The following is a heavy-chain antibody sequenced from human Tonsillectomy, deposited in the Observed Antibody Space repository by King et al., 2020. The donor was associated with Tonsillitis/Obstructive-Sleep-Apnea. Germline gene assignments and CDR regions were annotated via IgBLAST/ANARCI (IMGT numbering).Heavy chain of an antibody. CDR2: ISSDGSNK. J-gene: IGHJ3*02. V-gene: IGHV3-30*04. Sequence: VQLVESGGGVVQPGRSLRLSCAASGFTFSSYAMHWVRQAPGQGLEWVAVISSDGSNKYYANSVKGRFTISRDNSKNTLYRQMNSLRAEDTAVYYCARDRGSRDAFDIWGQGTMVTVSS. CDR1: GFTFSSYA. CDR3: ARDRGSRDAFDI. D-gene: IGHD1-26*01.